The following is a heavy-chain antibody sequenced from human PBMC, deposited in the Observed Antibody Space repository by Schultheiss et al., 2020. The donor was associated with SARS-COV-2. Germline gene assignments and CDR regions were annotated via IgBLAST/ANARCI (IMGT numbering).Heavy chain of an antibody. D-gene: IGHD3-22*01. CDR3: ARVNYYDSSGYYYFDY. V-gene: IGHV4-4*02. CDR2: IYHSGST. Sequence: SETLSLTCAVSGGSISSSNWWSWVRQPPGKGLEWIGEIYHSGSTNYNPSLKSRVTISVDKSKNQFSLKLSSVTAADTAVYYCARVNYYDSSGYYYFDYWGQGTLVTVSS. J-gene: IGHJ4*02. CDR1: GGSISSSNW.